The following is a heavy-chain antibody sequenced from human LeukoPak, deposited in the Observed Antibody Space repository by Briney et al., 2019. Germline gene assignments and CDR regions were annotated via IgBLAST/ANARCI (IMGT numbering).Heavy chain of an antibody. CDR1: GYTFTSYA. Sequence: ASVKVSCKASGYTFTSYAMNWVRQAPGQGLEWMGTINPSSGSPSYAQKFQGRVTMTRDMSTSTVYMELSSLRSEDTAVYYCARERYRDSSPQDFDYWGQGTLVTVSS. CDR3: ARERYRDSSPQDFDY. CDR2: INPSSGSP. V-gene: IGHV1-46*01. D-gene: IGHD6-13*01. J-gene: IGHJ4*02.